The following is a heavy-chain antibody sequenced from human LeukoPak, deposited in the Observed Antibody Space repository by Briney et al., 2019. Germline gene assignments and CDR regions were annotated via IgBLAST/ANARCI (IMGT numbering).Heavy chain of an antibody. CDR2: ISYSGST. J-gene: IGHJ4*02. CDR1: GGSISSSSYY. CDR3: AREPLGGLVPGY. D-gene: IGHD3/OR15-3a*01. Sequence: SETLSLTCTVSGGSISSSSYYWGWIRQPPGKGLEWIGSISYSGSTNYNPSLKSRVTISVDTSKNQFSLKLSSVTAADTAVYYCAREPLGGLVPGYWGQGTLVTVSS. V-gene: IGHV4-39*07.